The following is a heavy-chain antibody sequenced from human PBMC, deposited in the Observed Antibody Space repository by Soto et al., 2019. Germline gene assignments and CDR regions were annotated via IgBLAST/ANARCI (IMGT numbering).Heavy chain of an antibody. Sequence: GGSLRLSCAASGFTFSSYGMHWVRQAPGKGLEWVAVIWYDGSNKYYADSVKGRFTISRDNSKNTLYLQMNSLRAEDTAVYYCARSTPGIAAAGLDYWGQGTLVTVSS. V-gene: IGHV3-33*01. CDR3: ARSTPGIAAAGLDY. CDR1: GFTFSSYG. CDR2: IWYDGSNK. D-gene: IGHD6-13*01. J-gene: IGHJ4*02.